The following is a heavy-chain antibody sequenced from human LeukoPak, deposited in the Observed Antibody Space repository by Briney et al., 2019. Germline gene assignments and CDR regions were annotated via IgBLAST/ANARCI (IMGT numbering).Heavy chain of an antibody. V-gene: IGHV3-43*02. D-gene: IGHD3-16*02. CDR2: ISGDGGDT. CDR1: GFPFGDHA. J-gene: IGHJ4*02. CDR3: TATRDKYVWGSYLSDH. Sequence: GGSLRLSCAASGFPFGDHAMHWVRQAPGKGLEWVSLISGDGGDTYYADSVKGRFTISRDNSKNSLYLQMNSLRAEDTALYYCTATRDKYVWGSYLSDHWGQGTLVTVSS.